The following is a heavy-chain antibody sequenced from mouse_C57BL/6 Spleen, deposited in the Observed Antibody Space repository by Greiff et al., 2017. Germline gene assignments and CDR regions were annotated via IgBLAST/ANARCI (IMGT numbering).Heavy chain of an antibody. V-gene: IGHV1-26*01. CDR2: INPNNGGT. J-gene: IGHJ3*01. CDR1: GYTFTDYY. CDR3: ARPLYYEGFAY. Sequence: VQLQQSGPELVKPGASVKISCKASGYTFTDYYMNWVKQSHGKSLEWIGDINPNNGGTSYNQKFKGKATLTVDKSSSTAYMELRSLTSEDSAVYYCARPLYYEGFAYWGQGTLVTVSA. D-gene: IGHD2-4*01.